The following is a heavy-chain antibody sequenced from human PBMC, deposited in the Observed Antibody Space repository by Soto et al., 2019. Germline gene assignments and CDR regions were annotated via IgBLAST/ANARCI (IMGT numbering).Heavy chain of an antibody. D-gene: IGHD3-10*01. V-gene: IGHV1-69*04. CDR1: GGTFSSYT. CDR3: ARDPVYYGSGSPIYYGMDV. J-gene: IGHJ6*02. Sequence: ASVKVSCKASGGTFSSYTISWVRQAPGQGLEWMGRIIPILGIANYAQKFQGRVTITADKSTSTAYMELSSLRSEDTAVYYCARDPVYYGSGSPIYYGMDVRGQGTTVTGSS. CDR2: IIPILGIA.